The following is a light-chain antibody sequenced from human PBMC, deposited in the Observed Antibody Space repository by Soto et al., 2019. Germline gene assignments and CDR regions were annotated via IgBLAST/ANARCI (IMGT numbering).Light chain of an antibody. V-gene: IGKV3-11*01. CDR1: QSIDSY. CDR2: DAS. Sequence: EIVLTQSPATLSLSPGERATLSCRASQSIDSYLAWYQQKPGQAPRLLIYDASNRATGIPARFSGSGSGTDCTLSISSLEPEDFAVYYCQQRSNWPLTFGGGTKVEIK. J-gene: IGKJ4*01. CDR3: QQRSNWPLT.